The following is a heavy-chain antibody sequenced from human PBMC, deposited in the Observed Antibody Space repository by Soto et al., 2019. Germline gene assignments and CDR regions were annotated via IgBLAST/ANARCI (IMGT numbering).Heavy chain of an antibody. J-gene: IGHJ6*02. CDR3: ARGEGVDSSNGMDV. CDR2: IYHSGST. CDR1: GGSISSGGYS. V-gene: IGHV4-30-2*01. Sequence: PSETLSLTCAVSGGSISSGGYSWSWIRQPPGKGLEWIGYIYHSGSTYYNPSLKSRVTISVDRSKNQFSLKLSSVTAADTAVYYCARGEGVDSSNGMDVWGQGTTVTVSS. D-gene: IGHD1-26*01.